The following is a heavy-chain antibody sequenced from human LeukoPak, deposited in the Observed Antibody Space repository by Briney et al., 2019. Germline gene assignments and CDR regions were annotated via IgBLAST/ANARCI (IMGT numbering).Heavy chain of an antibody. Sequence: GESLKISCKGSGYSFTNYWIDWVRQMPGKGLEWMGIIYPGDSDTRYSPSFQGQVTISADKSFSTAYLQWSSLKASDTAMYYCARSESSNWYVDYWGQGTLVTVSS. J-gene: IGHJ4*02. CDR2: IYPGDSDT. D-gene: IGHD1-1*01. V-gene: IGHV5-51*01. CDR1: GYSFTNYW. CDR3: ARSESSNWYVDY.